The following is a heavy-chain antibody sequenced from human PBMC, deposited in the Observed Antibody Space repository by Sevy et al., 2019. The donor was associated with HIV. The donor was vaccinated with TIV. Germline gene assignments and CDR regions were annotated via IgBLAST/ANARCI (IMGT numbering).Heavy chain of an antibody. CDR3: ARVGDYDFWSGYYTYYYYGMDV. D-gene: IGHD3-3*01. CDR1: GYSFSAYF. V-gene: IGHV1-2*06. Sequence: ASVKVSCKASGYSFSAYFLHWVRQALGQGLEWMGRISPNSGGTVYAQKFRGRVTMTTDTSTSTAYMELRSLRSDDTAVYYCARVGDYDFWSGYYTYYYYGMDVWGQGTTVTVSS. CDR2: ISPNSGGT. J-gene: IGHJ6*02.